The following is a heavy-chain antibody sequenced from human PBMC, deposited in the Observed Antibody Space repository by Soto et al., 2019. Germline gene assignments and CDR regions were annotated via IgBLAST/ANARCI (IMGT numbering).Heavy chain of an antibody. V-gene: IGHV4-59*01. CDR1: GGSISSYY. J-gene: IGHJ3*02. Sequence: SETLSLTCTVSGGSISSYYCTWIRQPPGKGLEWIGYIYYSGSTTYNPSLRSRVTISVDTSKNQFSLNLRSVTAADTAVYYCARTTYYYNSSGYYWAVDAFDIWGQGTMVTVSS. CDR3: ARTTYYYNSSGYYWAVDAFDI. CDR2: IYYSGST. D-gene: IGHD3-22*01.